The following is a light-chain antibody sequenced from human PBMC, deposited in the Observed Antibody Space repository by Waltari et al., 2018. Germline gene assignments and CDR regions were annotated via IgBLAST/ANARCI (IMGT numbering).Light chain of an antibody. CDR1: QSFLHSDGKTY. J-gene: IGKJ3*01. Sequence: DIVMTQTLLSLCVTSGQPAALSCKPSQSFLHSDGKTYLFCYLQKPGQSPQLLIYEVSSRFSGVPDRFSGSGLGTDFTLKISRVEAEDVGVYYCMQGLHPPLTFGPGTKVEIK. CDR3: MQGLHPPLT. V-gene: IGKV2-29*02. CDR2: EVS.